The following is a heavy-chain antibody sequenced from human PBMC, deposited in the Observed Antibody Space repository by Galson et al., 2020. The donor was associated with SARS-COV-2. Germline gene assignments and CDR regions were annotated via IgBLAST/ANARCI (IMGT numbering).Heavy chain of an antibody. CDR1: GYTFTAHY. J-gene: IGHJ6*02. CDR3: ARERTPGWSKLYGMDV. V-gene: IGHV1-2*02. D-gene: IGHD6-19*01. Sequence: ASVKVSCEASGYTFTAHYLHWVRQVPGQGLEWLGWINPNDGGTHSAQNFQGRVTMTRDTSITSAYMELSSLRSDDTAVYYCARERTPGWSKLYGMDVWGQGTTVTVSS. CDR2: INPNDGGT.